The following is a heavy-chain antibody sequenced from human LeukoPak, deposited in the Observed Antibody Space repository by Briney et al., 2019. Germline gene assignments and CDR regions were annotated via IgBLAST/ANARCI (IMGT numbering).Heavy chain of an antibody. V-gene: IGHV1-2*02. CDR3: AILNDSSGYYDAFDI. J-gene: IGHJ3*02. D-gene: IGHD3-22*01. CDR2: INPNSGGT. Sequence: ASVKVSCKASGYTFTGYYMHWVRQAPGQGLEWMGWINPNSGGTNYAQKFQGRVTMTRDTSISTAYMELNRLRSDDTAVYYCAILNDSSGYYDAFDIWGQGTMVTVSS. CDR1: GYTFTGYY.